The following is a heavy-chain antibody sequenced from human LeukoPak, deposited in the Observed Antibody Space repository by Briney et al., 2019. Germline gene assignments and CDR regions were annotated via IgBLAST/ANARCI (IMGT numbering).Heavy chain of an antibody. J-gene: IGHJ5*01. CDR1: GGSISTSTW. CDR3: ARGEYGSASYSGGTDS. Sequence: SETLSLTCDVSGGSISTSTWWSWVRQSPGKGLEWIGEIYHSGSTNYNPSLKSRITISVDKSKNQFSLKLSSVTAADTAVYYCARGEYGSASYSGGTDSWGQGTLVTVS. CDR2: IYHSGST. D-gene: IGHD3-10*01. V-gene: IGHV4-4*02.